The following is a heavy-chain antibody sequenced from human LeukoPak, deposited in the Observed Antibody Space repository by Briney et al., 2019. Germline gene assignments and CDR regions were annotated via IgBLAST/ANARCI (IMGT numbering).Heavy chain of an antibody. J-gene: IGHJ6*03. CDR1: GFTFDDYA. CDR3: AKDIWALDLGGVSGNMDV. CDR2: ISWDGGST. Sequence: GGSLRLSCAASGFTFDDYAMHWVRQAPGKGLEWVSLISWDGGSTYYADSVKGRFTISRDNSKNSLYLQMNSLRAEDTALYYCAKDIWALDLGGVSGNMDVWGKGTTVTVSS. V-gene: IGHV3-43D*03. D-gene: IGHD3-16*01.